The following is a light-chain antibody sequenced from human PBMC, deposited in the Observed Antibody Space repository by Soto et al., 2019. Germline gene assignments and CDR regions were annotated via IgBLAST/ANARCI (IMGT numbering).Light chain of an antibody. J-gene: IGKJ1*01. CDR3: QHMAT. V-gene: IGKV1-5*03. Sequence: DIQMTQSPSTLSASVGDRVTITCRDSQTISSSLAWYQQKPGKAPKPLIYRASSLESGVPSRFSGSGSGTEFTLTIISLQHDDFATYFCQHMATFGQGTKVEI. CDR1: QTISSS. CDR2: RAS.